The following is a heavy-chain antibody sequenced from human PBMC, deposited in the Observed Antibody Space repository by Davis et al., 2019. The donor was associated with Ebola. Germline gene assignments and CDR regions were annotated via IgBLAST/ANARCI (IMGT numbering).Heavy chain of an antibody. J-gene: IGHJ6*02. Sequence: GSLRLSCTVSGGSISSYYWSWIRQPPGKGLEWIGYIYYSGSTNYNPSLKSRVTISVDRSKNQFSLKLSSVTAADTAVYYCARGWDVWGQGTTVTVSS. CDR1: GGSISSYY. CDR3: ARGWDV. V-gene: IGHV4-59*12. CDR2: IYYSGST.